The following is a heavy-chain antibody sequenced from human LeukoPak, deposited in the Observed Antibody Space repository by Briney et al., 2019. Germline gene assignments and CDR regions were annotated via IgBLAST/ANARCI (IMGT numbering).Heavy chain of an antibody. D-gene: IGHD4-11*01. J-gene: IGHJ4*02. Sequence: GASVKVSCTASGYTFTSYYMHWVRQAPGQGLEWMGVINPSGGSTSYAEKFQGRVTMTRDTSTSTVFMELSSLTSEDTAVYYCATSETYSFHGTYLEYWGQGTRVTVSS. V-gene: IGHV1-46*01. CDR3: ATSETYSFHGTYLEY. CDR1: GYTFTSYY. CDR2: INPSGGST.